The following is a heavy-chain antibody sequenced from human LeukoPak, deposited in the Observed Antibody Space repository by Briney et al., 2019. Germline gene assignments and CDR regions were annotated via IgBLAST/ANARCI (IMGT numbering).Heavy chain of an antibody. CDR1: GFTFSSYG. CDR2: IWYDGSNK. CDR3: ARVLLPLYRMDV. V-gene: IGHV3-33*01. D-gene: IGHD3-22*01. J-gene: IGHJ6*02. Sequence: PGGSLRLSCGASGFTFSSYGMHWVRQAPGKGLEWVAVIWYDGSNKYYADSVKGRFTISRDNSKNTLYLQMNSLRAEDTAVYYCARVLLPLYRMDVRGQGTTVTVSS.